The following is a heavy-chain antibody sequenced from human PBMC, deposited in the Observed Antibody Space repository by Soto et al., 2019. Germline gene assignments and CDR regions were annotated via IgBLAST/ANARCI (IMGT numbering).Heavy chain of an antibody. D-gene: IGHD3-10*01. J-gene: IGHJ4*02. V-gene: IGHV4-34*01. CDR2: INHSGST. CDR3: AGSYGSGSYLNY. Sequence: SETLSLTCAVYGGSFSGYYWSWIRQPPGKGLEWIGEINHSGSTNYNPSLKSRVTISVDTSKNQFSLKLSSVTAADTAVYYCAGSYGSGSYLNYWGQGTLVTVSS. CDR1: GGSFSGYY.